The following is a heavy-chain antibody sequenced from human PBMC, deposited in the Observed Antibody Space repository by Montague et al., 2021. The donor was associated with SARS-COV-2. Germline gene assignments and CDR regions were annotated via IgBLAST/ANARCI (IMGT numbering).Heavy chain of an antibody. V-gene: IGHV4-59*01. D-gene: IGHD3-22*01. CDR2: ICERGNT. CDR1: GAWNRGAD. CDR3: ARISRNSGFVGVFDI. J-gene: IGHJ3*02. Sequence: SETLSLTCSRLGAWNRGADRKSTRLNSRHRRKWYADICERGNTKYNTSLKSPVTISADTPKNQFTPRLSSVTAADTAVYYRARISRNSGFVGVFDIWGQGTLVTVSS.